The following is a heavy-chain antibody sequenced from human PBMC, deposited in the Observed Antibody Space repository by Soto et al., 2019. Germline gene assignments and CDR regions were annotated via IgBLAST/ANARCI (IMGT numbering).Heavy chain of an antibody. D-gene: IGHD3-22*01. V-gene: IGHV1-69*06. J-gene: IGHJ6*02. CDR2: IIPIFGTA. Sequence: QVQLLESGAEVKKPGSSVKVSCKASGDTFSSYAISWVRQAPGKGLEWMGGIIPIFGTANYAQKFQGRVTITADKSTSTAAMELSRLRSEDTAVYYCARDGSGYRSKASPMDVWGQGTTVTVSS. CDR1: GDTFSSYA. CDR3: ARDGSGYRSKASPMDV.